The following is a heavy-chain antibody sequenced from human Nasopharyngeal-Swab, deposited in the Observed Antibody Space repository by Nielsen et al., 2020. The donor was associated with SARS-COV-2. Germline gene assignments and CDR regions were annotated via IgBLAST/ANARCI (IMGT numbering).Heavy chain of an antibody. CDR2: IYPGDSDT. D-gene: IGHD3-22*01. CDR1: GYRFLSHW. CDR3: ARTAIEGGYFRGDAFDI. V-gene: IGHV5-51*01. J-gene: IGHJ3*02. Sequence: GSLKISCKGSGYRFLSHWVGWVRQMPGKGLEWMGIIYPGDSDTRYSPSFQGQVTISADKSINTAYLQWSSLTASDTAVYYCARTAIEGGYFRGDAFDIWGQGTMVTVSS.